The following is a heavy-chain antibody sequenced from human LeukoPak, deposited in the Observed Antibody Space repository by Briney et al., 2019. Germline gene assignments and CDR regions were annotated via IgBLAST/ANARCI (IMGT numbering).Heavy chain of an antibody. V-gene: IGHV4-30-2*01. Sequence: SETLSLPCAVSGGSITSGGYSWSWIRQPPGKGLEWIGYIYHSGSTHYNPSLKSRLTISVDRSKNQFSLKLSSVTAADTAVYYCARAVGYCTSTSCSNLILDVWGKGTTVTVSS. D-gene: IGHD2-2*01. CDR1: GGSITSGGYS. J-gene: IGHJ6*04. CDR3: ARAVGYCTSTSCSNLILDV. CDR2: IYHSGST.